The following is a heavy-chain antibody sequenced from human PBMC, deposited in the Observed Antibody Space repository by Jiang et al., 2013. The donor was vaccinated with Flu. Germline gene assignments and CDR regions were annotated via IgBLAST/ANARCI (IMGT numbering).Heavy chain of an antibody. CDR2: IYGDDDV. CDR1: GFELTDRRMG. Sequence: KPTQTLTLTCTFSGFELTDRRMGVAWIRQSPGRALEWVALIYGDDDVRFNSSLRTRLTVAKDTSKAQVVLTLANMDPSDTGTYYCAVHIPRTTAIRRGFFDPWGQGIMVTVSS. CDR3: AVHIPRTTAIRRGFFDP. V-gene: IGHV2-5*02. J-gene: IGHJ5*02. D-gene: IGHD1-1*01.